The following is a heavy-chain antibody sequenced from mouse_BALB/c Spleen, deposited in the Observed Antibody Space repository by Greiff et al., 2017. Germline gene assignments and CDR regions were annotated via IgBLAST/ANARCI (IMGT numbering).Heavy chain of an antibody. CDR3: ARRGGNYENAMDY. CDR2: ISSGSSTI. Sequence: EVKVVESGGGLVQPGGSRKLSCAASGFTFSSFGMHWVRQAPEKGLEWVAYISSGSSTIYYADTVKGRFTISRDNPKNTLFLQMTSLRSEDTAMYYCARRGGNYENAMDYWGQGTSVTVSS. J-gene: IGHJ4*01. CDR1: GFTFSSFG. D-gene: IGHD2-1*01. V-gene: IGHV5-17*02.